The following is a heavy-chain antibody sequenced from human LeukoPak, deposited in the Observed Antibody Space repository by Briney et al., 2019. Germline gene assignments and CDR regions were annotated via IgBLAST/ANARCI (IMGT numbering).Heavy chain of an antibody. CDR2: ISGSGGST. CDR1: GFTFSSYA. Sequence: GGSLRLSCAASGFTFSSYAMSWVRQAPGKGLEWVSAISGSGGSTYYADSVKGRFTISRDNSKSTLYLQMNSLRAEDTAVYYCAKDQSRIYYGMDVWGQGTTVTVSS. CDR3: AKDQSRIYYGMDV. D-gene: IGHD6-6*01. V-gene: IGHV3-23*01. J-gene: IGHJ6*02.